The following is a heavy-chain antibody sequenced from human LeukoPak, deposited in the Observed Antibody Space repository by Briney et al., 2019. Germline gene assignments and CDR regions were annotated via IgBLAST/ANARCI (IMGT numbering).Heavy chain of an antibody. J-gene: IGHJ4*02. Sequence: GASVKVSCKASGYTFTSYGISWVRQAPGQGLEWMGWISPYSGNTNYAQSPQGRVTVTSDTSTSTAYMELRSLTSDDTAVYYCARTNYLSGSYHIYWGQGTLVTVSS. V-gene: IGHV1-18*01. CDR2: ISPYSGNT. CDR1: GYTFTSYG. CDR3: ARTNYLSGSYHIY. D-gene: IGHD3-10*01.